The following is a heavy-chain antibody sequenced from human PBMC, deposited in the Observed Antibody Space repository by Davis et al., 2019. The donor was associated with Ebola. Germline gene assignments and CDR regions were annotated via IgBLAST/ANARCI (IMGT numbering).Heavy chain of an antibody. Sequence: PGGSLRLSCKGSGNSFSSLWIAWVRQMPGKGLEWMGIIYTGDSDTRYSPSFRGQVTSSADNSITTAYLQWSALRASDTAMYYCATLRRTITGMDDAFDIWGQGTLVTVSS. CDR3: ATLRRTITGMDDAFDI. CDR2: IYTGDSDT. CDR1: GNSFSSLW. D-gene: IGHD1-20*01. J-gene: IGHJ3*02. V-gene: IGHV5-51*01.